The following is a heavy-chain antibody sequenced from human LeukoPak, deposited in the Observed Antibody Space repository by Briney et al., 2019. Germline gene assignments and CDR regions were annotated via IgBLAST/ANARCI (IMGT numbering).Heavy chain of an antibody. CDR3: ARGTSRSPPRV. J-gene: IGHJ4*02. V-gene: IGHV4-34*01. CDR2: INHSGST. CDR1: GGSFSGYY. Sequence: NPSETLSLSCAVYGGSFSGYYWSWIRQPAGKGLEWIGEINHSGSTNYNPSLKSRVTISVDTSKNQFSLKLSSVTAADTAVYYCARGTSRSPPRVWGQGTLVTVSS.